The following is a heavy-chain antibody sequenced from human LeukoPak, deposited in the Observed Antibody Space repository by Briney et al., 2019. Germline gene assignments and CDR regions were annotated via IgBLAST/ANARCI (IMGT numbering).Heavy chain of an antibody. CDR2: IYSGGST. J-gene: IGHJ6*02. CDR3: ARPGADYYYGMDV. CDR1: GFTFSDYW. Sequence: GGSLRLSCKASGFTFSDYWMHWVRQAPGKGPEWVSVIYSGGSTYYADSVKGRFTISRDNSKNTLYLQMNSLRAEDTAVYYCARPGADYYYGMDVWGQGTTVTVSS. D-gene: IGHD3-10*01. V-gene: IGHV3-53*01.